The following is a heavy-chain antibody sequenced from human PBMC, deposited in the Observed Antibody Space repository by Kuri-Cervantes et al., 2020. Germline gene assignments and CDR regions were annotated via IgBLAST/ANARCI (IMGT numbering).Heavy chain of an antibody. D-gene: IGHD3-22*01. Sequence: SETLSLTCTVSGGSISSYYWSWIRQPPGKGLEWIGYIYYSGSTNYNPSLKSRVTISVDTSKNQFSLKLSSVAAADTAVYYCARLVHYDSTGYYRYDYWGQGTLVTVSS. V-gene: IGHV4-59*08. CDR2: IYYSGST. CDR3: ARLVHYDSTGYYRYDY. CDR1: GGSISSYY. J-gene: IGHJ4*02.